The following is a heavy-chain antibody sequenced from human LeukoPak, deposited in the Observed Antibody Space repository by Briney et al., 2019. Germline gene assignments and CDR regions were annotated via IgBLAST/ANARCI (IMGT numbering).Heavy chain of an antibody. J-gene: IGHJ6*03. Sequence: GASVKVSCKASGYTFTSYGISWVRQAPGQGLEWMGWISAYNGNTNYAQKLQGRVTMTTDTSASTAYMELRSLRSDDTAVYYCARETIYTPKDRYCSGGSCYSGYDYYYYYMDVWGKGTTVTVSS. CDR1: GYTFTSYG. V-gene: IGHV1-18*01. CDR2: ISAYNGNT. D-gene: IGHD2-15*01. CDR3: ARETIYTPKDRYCSGGSCYSGYDYYYYYMDV.